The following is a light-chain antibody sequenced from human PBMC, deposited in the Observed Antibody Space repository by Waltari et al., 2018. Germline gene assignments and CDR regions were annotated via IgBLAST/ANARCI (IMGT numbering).Light chain of an antibody. J-gene: IGKJ2*01. Sequence: RASHSLTKGYLAWYQQKPGEAPRRLIYGASSRAAGIPDRFSSSGSGTDFTLIISRLEPDDFAVYYCQQYGSSILYAFGQGTKLEIK. CDR3: QQYGSSILYA. CDR2: GAS. CDR1: HSLTKGY. V-gene: IGKV3-20*01.